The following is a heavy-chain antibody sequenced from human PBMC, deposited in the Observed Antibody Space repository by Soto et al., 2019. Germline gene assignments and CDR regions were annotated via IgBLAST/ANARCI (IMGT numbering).Heavy chain of an antibody. Sequence: GGSLRLSCAASGFTFSNAWMNWVRQAPGKGLEWVGRIKSKTDGGTTDYDAPVKGRFTISRDDSKNTLYLKMNRLKTEVTAVYYCTTDPVTMIVVVPSSGWGQGTLVTVSS. CDR1: GFTFSNAW. CDR2: IKSKTDGGTT. D-gene: IGHD3-22*01. J-gene: IGHJ4*02. CDR3: TTDPVTMIVVVPSSG. V-gene: IGHV3-15*07.